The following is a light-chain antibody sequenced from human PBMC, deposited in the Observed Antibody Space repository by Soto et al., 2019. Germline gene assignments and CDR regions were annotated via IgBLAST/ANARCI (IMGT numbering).Light chain of an antibody. Sequence: EIVMTQSPATLSVSQGERATLSCRASQSVSSNLAWYQQKGGQAPRLLIYGASTRATGIPARFSGSGSGTEFTLTISSLQSEDFAIYYCQQYDNWPPITFGQGTRLEIK. J-gene: IGKJ5*01. CDR2: GAS. V-gene: IGKV3-15*01. CDR1: QSVSSN. CDR3: QQYDNWPPIT.